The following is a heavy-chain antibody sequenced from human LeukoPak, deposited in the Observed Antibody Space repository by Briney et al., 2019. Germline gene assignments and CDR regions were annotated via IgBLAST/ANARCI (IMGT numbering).Heavy chain of an antibody. D-gene: IGHD3-22*01. CDR1: GGSSSGYY. V-gene: IGHV4-34*01. J-gene: IGHJ4*02. Sequence: SETLSLTCAVYGGSSSGYYWDWIRQPPGKGLEWIGEINHSGSTNYNPSLKSRVTISVDTSKNQFSLKLSSVTAADTAVYYCARGLGDSSGYYFDYWGQGTLVTVSS. CDR2: INHSGST. CDR3: ARGLGDSSGYYFDY.